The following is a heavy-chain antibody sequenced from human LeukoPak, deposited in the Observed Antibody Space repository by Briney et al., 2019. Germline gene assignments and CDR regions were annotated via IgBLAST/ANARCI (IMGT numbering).Heavy chain of an antibody. V-gene: IGHV3-15*01. D-gene: IGHD2-15*01. J-gene: IGHJ4*02. Sequence: PGGSLRLSCVGSGVTFSNAWMSRIRQAPGKGLQWVGHIKSKTDGGTTAYAAPVKGRFTISRDDSKNTLYLQMNSLKSEDAALYYCTALGAASEYWGQGALVTVSS. CDR2: IKSKTDGGTT. CDR3: TALGAASEY. CDR1: GVTFSNAW.